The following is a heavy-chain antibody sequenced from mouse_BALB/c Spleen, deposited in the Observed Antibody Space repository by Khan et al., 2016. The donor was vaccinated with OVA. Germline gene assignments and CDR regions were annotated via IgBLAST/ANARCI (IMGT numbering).Heavy chain of an antibody. Sequence: QVQLKQSGPELVRPGVSVKISCKGSGYTFTDYAMHWVKQSHAKSLEWIGLISTYSGNTNYNQKFKGKATMTVDKSSTTAYMELARLTSEDSAIYYCAREGGNYGACAYWGQGTLVTVSA. CDR3: AREGGNYGACAY. D-gene: IGHD2-1*01. CDR2: ISTYSGNT. CDR1: GYTFTDYA. J-gene: IGHJ3*01. V-gene: IGHV1S137*01.